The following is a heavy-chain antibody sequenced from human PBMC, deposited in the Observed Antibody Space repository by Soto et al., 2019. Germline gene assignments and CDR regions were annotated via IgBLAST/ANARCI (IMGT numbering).Heavy chain of an antibody. CDR1: GGSINTFY. CDR3: ARDSGSTALGGYYYGMDV. D-gene: IGHD2-15*01. Sequence: SETLSLTCTVSGGSINTFYWSWVRQPAGKGLEWIGRIFSSGSTSFNPSLKSRVTISVDTSKNQFSLKLSSVTAADTAVYYCARDSGSTALGGYYYGMDVWGQGTTVTVSS. CDR2: IFSSGST. V-gene: IGHV4-4*07. J-gene: IGHJ6*02.